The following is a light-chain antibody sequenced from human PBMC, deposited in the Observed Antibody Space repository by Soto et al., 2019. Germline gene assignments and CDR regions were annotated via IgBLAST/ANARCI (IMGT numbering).Light chain of an antibody. CDR2: DVT. J-gene: IGLJ2*01. Sequence: QSVLTQPRSVSGSPGQSVTISCSGSDSDVGYYNYVSWYQQHPGKAPKLMIYDVTKRPSGVPDRFSASKSGNTASLTISGLPAEDEADYYCCSYAGYYTVVFGGGTKVTVL. CDR3: CSYAGYYTVV. V-gene: IGLV2-11*01. CDR1: DSDVGYYNY.